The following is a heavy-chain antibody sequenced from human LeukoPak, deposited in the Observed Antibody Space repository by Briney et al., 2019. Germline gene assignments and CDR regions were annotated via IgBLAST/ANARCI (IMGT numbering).Heavy chain of an antibody. Sequence: PGGSLRLSCTVSGFTFSTHWMRWVRQAPGKGLVWVSHINGDGTSTNSADSVQGRFTISRDNAKNTLFLQMTSLRAEDTAVYYCARDGLAAAADYWGQGTLVTVSS. CDR2: INGDGTST. V-gene: IGHV3-74*01. D-gene: IGHD6-13*01. J-gene: IGHJ4*02. CDR1: GFTFSTHW. CDR3: ARDGLAAAADY.